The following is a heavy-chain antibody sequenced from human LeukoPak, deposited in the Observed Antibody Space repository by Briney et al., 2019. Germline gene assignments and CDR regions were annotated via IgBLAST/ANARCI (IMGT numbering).Heavy chain of an antibody. Sequence: KTSQTLSLTCTVSGGSISSGGYYWSWIRQHPGKGLEWIGYIYYSGSTNYNPSLKSRVTISVDTSKNQFSLKLSSVTAADTAVYYCARGVTTVYYFDYWGQGTLVTVSS. D-gene: IGHD4-17*01. CDR1: GGSISSGGYY. CDR2: IYYSGST. CDR3: ARGVTTVYYFDY. V-gene: IGHV4-31*03. J-gene: IGHJ4*02.